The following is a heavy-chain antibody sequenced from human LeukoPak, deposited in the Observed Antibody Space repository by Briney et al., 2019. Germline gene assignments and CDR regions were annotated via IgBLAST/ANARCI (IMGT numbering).Heavy chain of an antibody. V-gene: IGHV1-69*13. CDR2: IIPIFGTA. CDR1: GGTFSSYA. CDR3: ARTDPGGSSFDY. J-gene: IGHJ4*02. Sequence: ASVTVSCKASGGTFSSYAISWVRQAPGQGLEWMGGIIPIFGTANYAQKFQGRVTITADESTSTAYMELSSLRSEDTAVYYCARTDPGGSSFDYWGQGTLVTVSS. D-gene: IGHD5-12*01.